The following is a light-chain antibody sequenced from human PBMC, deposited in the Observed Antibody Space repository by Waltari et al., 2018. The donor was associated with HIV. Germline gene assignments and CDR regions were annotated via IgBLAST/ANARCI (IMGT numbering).Light chain of an antibody. V-gene: IGKV1-5*03. Sequence: DIQMTQSPSTLSASVRDRVTITCRASQSISSWLAWYQQKPGKAPNLLIYKASSLESGVPSRFSGSGSGTEFTLTISSLQPDDFATYYCQHYHSYPWTFGQGTKVEIK. CDR3: QHYHSYPWT. CDR2: KAS. J-gene: IGKJ1*01. CDR1: QSISSW.